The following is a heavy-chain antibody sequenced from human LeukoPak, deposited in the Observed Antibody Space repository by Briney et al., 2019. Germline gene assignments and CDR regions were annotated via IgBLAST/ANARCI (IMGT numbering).Heavy chain of an antibody. CDR1: GFTFSSYA. J-gene: IGHJ6*02. V-gene: IGHV3-23*01. Sequence: GGSLRLSCAASGFTFSSYAMTWVRQAPGKGLEWVSGISDSGGSTYYADSVKGRFTISRDNSKNTLYLQMNSLRAEDTAVYYCAKDIGYCSSTSCASYYYYGMDVWGQGTTVTVSS. D-gene: IGHD2-2*01. CDR2: ISDSGGST. CDR3: AKDIGYCSSTSCASYYYYGMDV.